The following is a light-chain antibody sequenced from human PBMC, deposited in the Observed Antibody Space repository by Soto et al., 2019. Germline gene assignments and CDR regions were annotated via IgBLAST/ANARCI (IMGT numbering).Light chain of an antibody. CDR1: QSVGRNY. CDR2: DAS. V-gene: IGKV3-20*01. Sequence: VFKKSPGTLSLSPGESATLSCRASQSVGRNYLAWFQHKPDQAPRLLIYDASNRATGVPDRFSGSGSGTDFTLSVSRLEAEDFAVYCSDEYAVSLIPSGGGTKV. J-gene: IGKJ4*01. CDR3: DEYAVSLIP.